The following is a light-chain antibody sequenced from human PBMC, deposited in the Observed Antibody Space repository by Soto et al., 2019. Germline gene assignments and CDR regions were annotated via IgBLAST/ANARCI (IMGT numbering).Light chain of an antibody. V-gene: IGLV2-8*01. CDR3: SSYAGSNKLWV. CDR2: EVS. J-gene: IGLJ3*02. CDR1: SSDVGGYNY. Sequence: QLVLTQPPSASGSPGQSVTISCTGTSSDVGGYNYVSWYQQHPGKAPKLMIYEVSKRPSGVPDRFSGSKSGNTASLTVSGLQAEDEADYYCSSYAGSNKLWVFGGGTKLTVL.